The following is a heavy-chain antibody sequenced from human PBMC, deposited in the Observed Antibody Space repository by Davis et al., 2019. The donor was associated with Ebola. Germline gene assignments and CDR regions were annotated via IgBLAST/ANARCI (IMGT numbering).Heavy chain of an antibody. CDR1: GYTFTNYG. CDR3: ARAQFPTTSDH. J-gene: IGHJ4*02. V-gene: IGHV1-18*04. D-gene: IGHD1-1*01. CDR2: INVNNGNS. Sequence: ASVKVSCKASGYTFTNYGITWLRQAPGQGLEWMGWINVNNGNSHFAQKVQGRITMTTDTSASTAYMELGRLKSDGTAVYYCARAQFPTTSDHWGQGTLVTVSS.